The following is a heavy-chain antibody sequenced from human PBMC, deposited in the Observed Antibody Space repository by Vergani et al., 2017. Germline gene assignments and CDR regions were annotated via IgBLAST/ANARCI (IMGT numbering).Heavy chain of an antibody. Sequence: EVQLVQSGAEVKKPGESLKISCQISGYSFTNYWIGWVRQMPGKGLEWMGIIHPADSDTRYSPSFQGQVTISVDKSISTAYLQRSSLRASDSAMYYCARLYGRDSRGGKYFDYWGQGTLVTVAS. CDR3: ARLYGRDSRGGKYFDY. CDR1: GYSFTNYW. D-gene: IGHD3-22*01. V-gene: IGHV5-51*01. J-gene: IGHJ4*02. CDR2: IHPADSDT.